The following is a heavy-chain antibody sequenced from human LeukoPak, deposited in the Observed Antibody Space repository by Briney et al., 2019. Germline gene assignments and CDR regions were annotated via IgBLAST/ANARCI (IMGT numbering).Heavy chain of an antibody. CDR2: IIPIFGTA. J-gene: IGHJ4*02. Sequence: SVKVSCKASGYTFTGYYMHWVRQAPGQGLEWMGGIIPIFGTANYAQKFQGRVTITTDESTSTAYMELSSLRSEDTAVYYCARGAYGSFDYWGQGTLVTVSS. CDR3: ARGAYGSFDY. CDR1: GYTFTGYY. D-gene: IGHD3-10*01. V-gene: IGHV1-69*05.